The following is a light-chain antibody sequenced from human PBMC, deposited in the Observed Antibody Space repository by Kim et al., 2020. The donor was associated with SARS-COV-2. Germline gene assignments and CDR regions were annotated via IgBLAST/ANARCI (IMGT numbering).Light chain of an antibody. CDR1: QNILIW. J-gene: IGKJ1*01. Sequence: GDRVTISFRASQNILIWLAWFHQKPGKAPRVLMYKASTLESGVPSRFSGSGSGTEFTLTINSLQTDDSATYYCQQYDVHPETFGQGTKVDIK. CDR2: KAS. CDR3: QQYDVHPET. V-gene: IGKV1-5*03.